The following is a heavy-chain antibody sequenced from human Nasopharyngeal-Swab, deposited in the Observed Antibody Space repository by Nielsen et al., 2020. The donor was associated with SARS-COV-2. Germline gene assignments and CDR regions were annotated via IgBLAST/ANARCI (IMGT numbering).Heavy chain of an antibody. J-gene: IGHJ4*02. CDR1: GFTFSDSA. V-gene: IGHV3-73*01. D-gene: IGHD2-21*02. CDR2: VRCKGNNYAT. CDR3: TRCGGGCYSGRDY. Sequence: GESLKISCAASGFTFSDSAIHWVRQASGKGLEWVARVRCKGNNYATAYAASVKGRFIIFRDDPTNTAYLQTNSLKTEDTAVYYCTRCGGGCYSGRDYWGQGTLVTVSS.